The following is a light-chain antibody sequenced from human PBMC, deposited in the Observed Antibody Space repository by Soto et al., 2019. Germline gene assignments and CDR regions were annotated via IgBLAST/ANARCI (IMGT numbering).Light chain of an antibody. CDR1: SSNIGGNS. V-gene: IGLV1-51*01. J-gene: IGLJ1*01. CDR3: GSWDSSLSAYV. CDR2: DDN. Sequence: QSVMTQPPSVSAAPGQKVTISCSGSSSNIGGNSVSWYQQLPGTAPKLLIYDDNKRPSGIPDRFSGSKSGPSATLGITGFQNGDEADYYCGSWDSSLSAYVFGTGTKLTVL.